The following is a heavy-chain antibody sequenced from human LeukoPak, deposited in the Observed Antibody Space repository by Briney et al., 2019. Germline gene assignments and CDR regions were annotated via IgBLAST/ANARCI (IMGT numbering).Heavy chain of an antibody. D-gene: IGHD1-26*01. J-gene: IGHJ3*01. Sequence: SETLSLTCTVSGGSISSYYWSWIRQPAGKGLEWIGRIYTSGSTNYNASLKSRVSMSVDTSKNQFSLKLSSVTAADTAVFYCARENSGSYREFDYWGQGTMVTVSS. CDR3: ARENSGSYREFDY. CDR2: IYTSGST. CDR1: GGSISSYY. V-gene: IGHV4-4*07.